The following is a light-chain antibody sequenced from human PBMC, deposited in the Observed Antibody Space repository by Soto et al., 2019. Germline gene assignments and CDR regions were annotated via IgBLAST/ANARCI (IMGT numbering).Light chain of an antibody. CDR2: DAS. CDR3: QQRSNLFFT. J-gene: IGKJ5*01. Sequence: EIVLTQSPATLSLSPGERATLSCRASQSVSSYLAWYQQKPGQAPRLLIYDASNRATGIPARFSGSGSGTDFTLTISSLEPEDFAVYYCQQRSNLFFTFGQGTRLEIK. V-gene: IGKV3-11*01. CDR1: QSVSSY.